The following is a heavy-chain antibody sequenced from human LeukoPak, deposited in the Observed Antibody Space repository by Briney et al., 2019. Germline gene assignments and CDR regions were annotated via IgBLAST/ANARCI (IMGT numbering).Heavy chain of an antibody. Sequence: ASVKVSCKASGYTFTGHYMHWVRQAPGQGLEWMGWINPNSGGTNYAQKFQGRVTMTRDTSISTAYMELSRLRSDDTAVYYCAREFLDFGGSCYPWGQGTLVTVSS. CDR1: GYTFTGHY. CDR3: AREFLDFGGSCYP. J-gene: IGHJ5*02. D-gene: IGHD2-15*01. V-gene: IGHV1-2*02. CDR2: INPNSGGT.